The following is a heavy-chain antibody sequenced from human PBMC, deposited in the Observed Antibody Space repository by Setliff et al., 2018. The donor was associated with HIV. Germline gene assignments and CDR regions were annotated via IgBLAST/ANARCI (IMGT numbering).Heavy chain of an antibody. D-gene: IGHD6-19*01. V-gene: IGHV3-23*01. Sequence: GGSLRLSCAASGFTFSNYAMSWVRQAPGKGLEWVSAISGSGDSAYYTDSVKGRFTISRDNSKNTLYLQVDSLRAEDTAVYYCAKLIAVAGTNDDYWGQGTLVTVSS. CDR2: ISGSGDSA. CDR3: AKLIAVAGTNDDY. CDR1: GFTFSNYA. J-gene: IGHJ4*02.